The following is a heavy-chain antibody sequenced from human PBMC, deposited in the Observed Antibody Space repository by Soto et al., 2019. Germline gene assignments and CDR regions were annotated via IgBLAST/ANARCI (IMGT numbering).Heavy chain of an antibody. Sequence: PSETLSLTCAVSGGSISSGGYSWSWIRQPPGKGLEWIGYIYHSGSTYYNPSLKSRVTISVDKSKNQFSLNLNSVTAADTAVYYCARGVRRTRPSGVWFDPWGQGTLVTVSS. CDR2: IYHSGST. V-gene: IGHV4-30-2*01. CDR1: GGSISSGGYS. D-gene: IGHD2-2*01. CDR3: ARGVRRTRPSGVWFDP. J-gene: IGHJ5*02.